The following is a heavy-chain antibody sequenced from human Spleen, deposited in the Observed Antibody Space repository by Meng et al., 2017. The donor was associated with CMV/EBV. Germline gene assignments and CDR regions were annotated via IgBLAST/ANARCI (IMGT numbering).Heavy chain of an antibody. CDR3: ARVPGGYAFPYYYGMDV. CDR2: IYRGGSGI. V-gene: IGHV3-23*03. CDR1: GFTFSSYE. D-gene: IGHD3-22*01. J-gene: IGHJ6*02. Sequence: GESLKISCAASGFTFSSYEMNWVRQAPGKGLVWVSIIYRGGSGIYYADSVKGRFTMSRDDSKNTLYLQMNSLRAEDTAIYYCARVPGGYAFPYYYGMDVWGQGTTVTVSS.